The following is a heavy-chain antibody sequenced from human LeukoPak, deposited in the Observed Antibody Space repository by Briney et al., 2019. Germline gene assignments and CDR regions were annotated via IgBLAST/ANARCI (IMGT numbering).Heavy chain of an antibody. J-gene: IGHJ5*02. CDR1: GYTFTGYY. V-gene: IGHV1-2*02. D-gene: IGHD3-3*01. Sequence: ASVKVSCKASGYTFTGYYMHWVRQAPGQGLEWMGWINPNSGGTNYAQKFQGGVTMTRDTSISTAYMELSRLRSDDTAVYYCARGGTIFGVVIKGFDPWGQGTLVTVSS. CDR3: ARGGTIFGVVIKGFDP. CDR2: INPNSGGT.